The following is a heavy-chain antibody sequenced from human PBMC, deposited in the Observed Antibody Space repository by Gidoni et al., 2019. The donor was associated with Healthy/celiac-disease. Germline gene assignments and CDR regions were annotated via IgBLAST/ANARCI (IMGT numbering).Heavy chain of an antibody. D-gene: IGHD2-15*01. CDR3: ARDLGSGSSRGYYYGMDV. V-gene: IGHV1-2*02. CDR2: INPNSGST. Sequence: QVQLVQSGAEVKKPGASVKVSCKASGYTFTGYYMHWVRQAPGQGLEWMGWINPNSGSTNYAQKFQGRVTMTRDTSISTAYMELSRLRSDDTAVYYCARDLGSGSSRGYYYGMDVWGQGTTVTVSS. J-gene: IGHJ6*02. CDR1: GYTFTGYY.